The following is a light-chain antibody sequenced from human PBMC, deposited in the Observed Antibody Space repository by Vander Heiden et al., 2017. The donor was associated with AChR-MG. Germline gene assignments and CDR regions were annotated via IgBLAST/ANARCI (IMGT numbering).Light chain of an antibody. CDR1: RSNIGAGYD. CDR2: GNS. J-gene: IGLJ3*02. CDR3: QSYDSSLSGWV. V-gene: IGLV1-40*01. Sequence: QSVLTQPPSASGAPGQRVTISWTRSRSNIGAGYDVHWYQQLPGTAPKLLIYGNSNRPSGVPDRFSGSKSGTSASLAITGLQAEDEADYYCQSYDSSLSGWVFGGGTKLTVL.